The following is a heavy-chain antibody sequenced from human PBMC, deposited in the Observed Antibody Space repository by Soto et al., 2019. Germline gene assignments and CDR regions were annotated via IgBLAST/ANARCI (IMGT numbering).Heavy chain of an antibody. Sequence: GGSLRLSCAASGFTLSSYAMSWVRQAPGKGLEWVSAISGSGNRTFHADSVKGRFTISRDNSKNTLYLQMNSLRAEDTAVYYCARLPGIAAAGPNPYYYYGMDVWGQGTTVTVSS. J-gene: IGHJ6*02. D-gene: IGHD6-13*01. CDR2: ISGSGNRT. V-gene: IGHV3-23*01. CDR1: GFTLSSYA. CDR3: ARLPGIAAAGPNPYYYYGMDV.